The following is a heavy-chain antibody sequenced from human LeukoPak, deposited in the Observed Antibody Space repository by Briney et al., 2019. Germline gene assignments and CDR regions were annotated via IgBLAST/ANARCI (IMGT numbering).Heavy chain of an antibody. Sequence: GASVKVSCKASEYTFTSYDINWVRQATGQGLEWMGWMNPNSGNTGYAQKLQGRVTMTTDTSTSTAYMELRSLRSDDTAVCYCARESAVNSGWYPNAFDIWGQGTMVTVSS. CDR3: ARESAVNSGWYPNAFDI. V-gene: IGHV1-8*01. CDR1: EYTFTSYD. CDR2: MNPNSGNT. D-gene: IGHD6-19*01. J-gene: IGHJ3*02.